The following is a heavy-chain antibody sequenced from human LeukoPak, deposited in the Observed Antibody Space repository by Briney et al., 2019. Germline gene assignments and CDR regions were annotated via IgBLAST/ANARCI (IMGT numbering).Heavy chain of an antibody. CDR2: IYHSGST. D-gene: IGHD5-12*01. Sequence: SETLSLTCTVSGGSISSGGYYWSWIRQPPGKGLEWIGNIYHSGSTYYNPSLKSRVTISVDRSKNQFSLKLSSVTAADTAVYYCARDVEAATTAGYWGQGTLVTVSS. V-gene: IGHV4-30-2*01. J-gene: IGHJ4*02. CDR3: ARDVEAATTAGY. CDR1: GGSISSGGYY.